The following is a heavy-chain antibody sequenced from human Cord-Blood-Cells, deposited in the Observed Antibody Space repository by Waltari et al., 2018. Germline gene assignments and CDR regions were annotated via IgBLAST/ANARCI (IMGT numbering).Heavy chain of an antibody. CDR1: GFTFCDYA. J-gene: IGHJ5*02. D-gene: IGHD6-6*01. V-gene: IGHV3-9*01. Sequence: EVQLVESGGGLVQPGRSLRLSCAASGFTFCDYAMHGCRQAPGKGLEWVSGISWNSGSIGYADSVKGRFTISRDNAKNSLYLQMNSLRAEDTALYYCAKASSSSYNWFDPWGQGTLVTVSS. CDR2: ISWNSGSI. CDR3: AKASSSSYNWFDP.